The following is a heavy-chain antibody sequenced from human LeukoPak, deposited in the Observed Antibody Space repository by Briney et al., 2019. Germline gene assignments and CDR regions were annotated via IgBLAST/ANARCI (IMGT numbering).Heavy chain of an antibody. CDR1: GLPLRNYK. J-gene: IGHJ5*02. Sequence: GSLRLSCEASGLPLRNYKLNWVRPAPGKGLEWVSSIDSSSRFIYYADSVKGRFTISRDNAKNSLRLQMNSLRAEDTAVYYCARDSDAWSNWFDTWGQGTLVTVSS. CDR2: IDSSSRFI. V-gene: IGHV3-21*01. D-gene: IGHD1-26*01. CDR3: ARDSDAWSNWFDT.